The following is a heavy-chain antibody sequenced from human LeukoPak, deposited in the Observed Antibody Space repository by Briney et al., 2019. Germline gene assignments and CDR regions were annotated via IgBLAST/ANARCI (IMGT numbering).Heavy chain of an antibody. CDR3: AKSSRRYCSGGSCYFDY. Sequence: GGSLRLSCAASGFTFSSYGMHWVRQAPGKGLEWVAVIWYDGSNKYYADSVKGRFTISRDNSKNTLYLQMNSPRAEDTAVYYCAKSSRRYCSGGSCYFDYWGQGTLVTVSS. D-gene: IGHD2-15*01. CDR2: IWYDGSNK. CDR1: GFTFSSYG. V-gene: IGHV3-33*06. J-gene: IGHJ4*02.